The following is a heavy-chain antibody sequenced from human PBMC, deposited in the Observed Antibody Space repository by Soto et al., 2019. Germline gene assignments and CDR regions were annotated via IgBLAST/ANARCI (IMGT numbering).Heavy chain of an antibody. V-gene: IGHV1-69*12. D-gene: IGHD6-19*01. J-gene: IGHJ6*02. CDR1: GGTFSNYA. CDR2: IVPIFGTT. CDR3: ARVEAVAGLYNYPGLDV. Sequence: QVQLVQSGAEVKKPGSSVKVSCKVSGGTFSNYAIDWVRLAPGHGLEWMGGIVPIFGTTYYTQKFQGRATIIADGSTTPSYLEMSSLRSEDTAIYYCARVEAVAGLYNYPGLDVWGQGTAVTVSS.